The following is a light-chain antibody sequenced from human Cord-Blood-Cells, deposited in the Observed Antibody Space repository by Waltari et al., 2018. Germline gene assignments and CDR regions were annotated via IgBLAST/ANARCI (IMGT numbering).Light chain of an antibody. V-gene: IGLV2-14*01. CDR1: SSDVGGYNY. Sequence: QSALTQPASVSGSPGQSITLSCTGTSSDVGGYNYSSWYQQHPGKAPKLMIYEVSNRPSGVSNRFSGSKSGNTASLTISGLQAEDEADYYCSSYTSSSTVVFGGGTKLTVL. CDR2: EVS. J-gene: IGLJ2*01. CDR3: SSYTSSSTVV.